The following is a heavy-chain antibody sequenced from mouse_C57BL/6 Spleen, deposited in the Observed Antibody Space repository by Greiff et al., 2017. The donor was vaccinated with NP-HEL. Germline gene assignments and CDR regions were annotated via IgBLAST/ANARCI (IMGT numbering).Heavy chain of an antibody. CDR1: GYAFSSYW. J-gene: IGHJ2*01. D-gene: IGHD2-1*01. Sequence: QVQLQQSGAELVKPGASVKISCKASGYAFSSYWMNWVKQRPGKGLEWIGQIYPGDGDTNYNGKFKGKATLTADKSSSTAYMQLSSLTSEDSAVYFCARRSYGNYLEYWGQGTTLTVSS. V-gene: IGHV1-80*01. CDR2: IYPGDGDT. CDR3: ARRSYGNYLEY.